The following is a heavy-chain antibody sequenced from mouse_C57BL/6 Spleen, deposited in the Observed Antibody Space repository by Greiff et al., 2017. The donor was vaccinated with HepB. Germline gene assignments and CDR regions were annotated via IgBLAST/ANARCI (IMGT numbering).Heavy chain of an antibody. CDR2: IDPENGDT. CDR3: TTDGLPRDY. Sequence: EVQLQQSGAELVRPGASVKLSCTASGFNIKDDYMHWVKQRPEQGLEWIGWIDPENGDTEYASKFQGKATITADTSSNTAYLQLSSLTSEDTAVYYCTTDGLPRDYWGQGTTLTVSS. D-gene: IGHD2-2*01. J-gene: IGHJ2*01. V-gene: IGHV14-4*01. CDR1: GFNIKDDY.